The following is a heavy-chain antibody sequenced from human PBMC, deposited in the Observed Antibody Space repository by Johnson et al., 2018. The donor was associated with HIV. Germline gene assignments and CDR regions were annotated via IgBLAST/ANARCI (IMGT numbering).Heavy chain of an antibody. J-gene: IGHJ3*02. D-gene: IGHD2-8*01. V-gene: IGHV3-30-3*01. Sequence: QVQLVESGGGLVQPGGSLRLSCAASGFTVSSIYMSWVRQAPGKGLEWVTIISYDGSIKYFADSVKGRFTISRDNSKNTLHLQMNSLRPEDTAVYYCARNSGNGLVLRGDAFDMWGQGTMVTVSS. CDR3: ARNSGNGLVLRGDAFDM. CDR1: GFTVSSIY. CDR2: ISYDGSIK.